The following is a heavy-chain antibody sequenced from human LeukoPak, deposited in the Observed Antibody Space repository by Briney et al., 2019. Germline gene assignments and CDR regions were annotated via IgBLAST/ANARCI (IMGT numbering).Heavy chain of an antibody. CDR3: ARAVGEGPLYATSGYFYGGGAFDI. V-gene: IGHV3-30*02. CDR2: IRYDGSKT. CDR1: GFIFKNFG. D-gene: IGHD3-22*01. Sequence: GGSLRLSCAASGFIFKNFGMHWVRRAPGKGLEWVAFIRYDGSKTYYADSVKGRFTISRDNSNNTLFLQMNSLRPEDTAVYFCARAVGEGPLYATSGYFYGGGAFDIWGQGTMVTVAS. J-gene: IGHJ3*02.